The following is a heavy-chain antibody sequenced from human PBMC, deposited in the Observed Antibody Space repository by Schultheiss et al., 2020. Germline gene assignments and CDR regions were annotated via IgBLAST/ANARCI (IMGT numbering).Heavy chain of an antibody. CDR2: ISSSSSYI. Sequence: GESLKISCAASGFTFSSYWMHWVRQAPGKGLVWVSSISSSSSYIYYADSVKGRFTISRDNAKNSLYLQMNSLRAEDTAVYYCARDQTDSGSCWFDYWGQGTLVTVSS. D-gene: IGHD1-26*01. J-gene: IGHJ4*02. V-gene: IGHV3-21*01. CDR3: ARDQTDSGSCWFDY. CDR1: GFTFSSYW.